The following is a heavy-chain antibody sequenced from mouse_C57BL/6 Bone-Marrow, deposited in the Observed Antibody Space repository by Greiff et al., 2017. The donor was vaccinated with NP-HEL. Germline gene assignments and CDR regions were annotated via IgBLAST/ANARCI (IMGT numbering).Heavy chain of an antibody. J-gene: IGHJ1*03. Sequence: EVQLQQSGPELVKPGASVKISCKASGYSFTDYNMNWVKQSNGKSLEWIGVINPNYGTTSYNQKFKGKAYMQLNSLTSEDSAVYYCARKWSIHWYFDVWGTGTTVTVSS. CDR3: ARKWSIHWYFDV. V-gene: IGHV1-39*01. D-gene: IGHD2-10*02. CDR1: GYSFTDYN. CDR2: INPNYGTT.